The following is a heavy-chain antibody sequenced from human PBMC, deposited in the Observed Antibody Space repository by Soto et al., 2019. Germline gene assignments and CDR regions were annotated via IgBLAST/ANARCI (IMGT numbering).Heavy chain of an antibody. CDR2: IKSKTAGGTT. J-gene: IGHJ6*02. CDR1: GLTFSNAW. D-gene: IGHD3-3*02. Sequence: EVQLVESGGGLVKPGGSLRLSCAASGLTFSNAWMNWVRQAPGKGLEWVGRIKSKTAGGTTDYAAPGKGTLTMSRDDSKNTLYLQMYSLKTADTAVYYCTTVKVKPFLEWLFPYYYYAMDVWGQGTTVTVSS. V-gene: IGHV3-15*07. CDR3: TTVKVKPFLEWLFPYYYYAMDV.